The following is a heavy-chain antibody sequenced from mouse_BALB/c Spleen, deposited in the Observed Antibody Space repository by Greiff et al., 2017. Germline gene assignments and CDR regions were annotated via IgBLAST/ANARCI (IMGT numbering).Heavy chain of an antibody. CDR3: AIGSSYAMDY. CDR1: GFNIKDTY. CDR2: IDPANGNT. Sequence: EVQVVESGAELVKPGASVKLSCTASGFNIKDTYMHWVKQRPEQGLEWIGRIDPANGNTKYDPKFQGKATITADTSSNTAYLQLSSLTSEDTAIYYCAIGSSYAMDYWGQGTSVTVSS. D-gene: IGHD1-1*01. V-gene: IGHV14-3*02. J-gene: IGHJ4*01.